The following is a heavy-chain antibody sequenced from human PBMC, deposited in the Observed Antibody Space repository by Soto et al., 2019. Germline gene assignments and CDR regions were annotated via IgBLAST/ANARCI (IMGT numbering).Heavy chain of an antibody. Sequence: EVQLVESGGGLVKPGGSLRLSCAASGFTFSSYSMNLVRQAPGKGLEWVSSISSSSSYIYYADSVKGRFTSSRDNAKNSLYLQMNSLRAEDTAVYYCARDQEVAAKDYYYYGMDVWGQGTTVTVSS. V-gene: IGHV3-21*01. D-gene: IGHD2-15*01. CDR3: ARDQEVAAKDYYYYGMDV. CDR1: GFTFSSYS. CDR2: ISSSSSYI. J-gene: IGHJ6*02.